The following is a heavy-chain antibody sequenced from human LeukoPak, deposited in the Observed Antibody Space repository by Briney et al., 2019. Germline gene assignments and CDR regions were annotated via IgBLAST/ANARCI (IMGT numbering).Heavy chain of an antibody. J-gene: IGHJ4*02. CDR1: GGSISSSSYY. Sequence: SETLSLTCTVSGGSISSSSYYWGWIRQPPGKGLEWIGSIYYSGSTNYNPSLKSRVTISVDTSKNQFSLKLSSVTAADTAVYYCARGPPDTYYYGSGSYRRGPYFDYWGQGTLVTVSS. D-gene: IGHD3-10*01. CDR2: IYYSGST. CDR3: ARGPPDTYYYGSGSYRRGPYFDY. V-gene: IGHV4-39*07.